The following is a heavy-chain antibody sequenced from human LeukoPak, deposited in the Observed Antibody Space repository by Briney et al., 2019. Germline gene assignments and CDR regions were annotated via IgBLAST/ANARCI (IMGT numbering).Heavy chain of an antibody. CDR1: GASTSSDH. Sequence: SETLTLTCTVSGASTSSDHWSWLRQPPGKGLEWIGYIYYSGSTNYNPSLKSRLTISVDTSKNQFSLKLSSVTAADTAVYYCAREYCSSSCYFDYWGQGTLVTVSS. D-gene: IGHD2-2*01. CDR3: AREYCSSSCYFDY. J-gene: IGHJ4*02. CDR2: IYYSGST. V-gene: IGHV4-59*01.